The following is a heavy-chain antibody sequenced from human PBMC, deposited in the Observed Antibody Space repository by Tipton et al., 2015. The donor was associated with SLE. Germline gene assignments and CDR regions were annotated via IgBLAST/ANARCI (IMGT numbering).Heavy chain of an antibody. V-gene: IGHV3-11*06. CDR2: ISRSSGYT. J-gene: IGHJ4*02. CDR1: GFTFTDYY. D-gene: IGHD2-21*01. Sequence: GSLRLSCAASGFTFTDYYMSWIRQAPGRGLEWVSYISRSSGYTTYADSVEGRFTISRDNAKNSLYLQMSSLRAEDTAVYYCARGTEGILSIAYFDHWGQGTLVTVSS. CDR3: ARGTEGILSIAYFDH.